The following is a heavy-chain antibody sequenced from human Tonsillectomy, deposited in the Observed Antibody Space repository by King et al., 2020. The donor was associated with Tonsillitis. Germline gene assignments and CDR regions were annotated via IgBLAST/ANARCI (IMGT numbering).Heavy chain of an antibody. J-gene: IGHJ4*02. CDR1: GFTFSNAW. Sequence: VQLVESGGGLVKPGGSLRLSCAASGFTFSNAWMSWVRQAPGKGLEWVGRMKSKTDGGTTDYAAPVKGRFTISRDDSKNTLYLQMNSLKTEDTAVYYCTTYGDYWGQGTLVTVSS. CDR3: TTYGDY. CDR2: MKSKTDGGTT. V-gene: IGHV3-15*01. D-gene: IGHD4-17*01.